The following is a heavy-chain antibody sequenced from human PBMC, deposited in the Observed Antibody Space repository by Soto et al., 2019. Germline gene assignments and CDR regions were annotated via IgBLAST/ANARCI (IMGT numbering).Heavy chain of an antibody. Sequence: ASLKVSFKASGGTFSSYSISWVRQAPGQWLELMGGIIPIFGTANYAQKFQGRVTITADESTSTAYMELSSLRSEDTAVYYGASNYVGKSDFKYWGQGSLVNVST. CDR3: ASNYVGKSDFKY. V-gene: IGHV1-69*13. J-gene: IGHJ4*02. CDR2: IIPIFGTA. D-gene: IGHD1-7*01. CDR1: GGTFSSYS.